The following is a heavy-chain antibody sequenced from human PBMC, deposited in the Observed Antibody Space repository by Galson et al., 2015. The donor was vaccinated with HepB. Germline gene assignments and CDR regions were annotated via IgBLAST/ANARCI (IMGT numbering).Heavy chain of an antibody. CDR1: GFTFSSYW. D-gene: IGHD2-2*01. Sequence: SLRLSCAASGFTFSSYWMHWVRQAPGKGLVWVSRIKTDGSYTSYADSVKGRFTISRDNAKNTVYLEMYSLRTEDTSIYYCVRSSNFDTWGQGTLVTVSS. J-gene: IGHJ4*02. CDR3: VRSSNFDT. CDR2: IKTDGSYT. V-gene: IGHV3-74*01.